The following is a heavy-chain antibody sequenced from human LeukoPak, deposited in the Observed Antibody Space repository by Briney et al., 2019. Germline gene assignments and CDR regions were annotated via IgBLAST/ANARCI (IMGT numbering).Heavy chain of an antibody. V-gene: IGHV4-4*02. CDR3: ARGGAGADWFDP. D-gene: IGHD6-13*01. CDR2: IFRAGKT. J-gene: IGHJ5*02. Sequence: PSGTLSLTCGVSGGSISGTNWWSLVRQPPGQGLEWIEEIFRAGKTNYNPSLKSRVTISVDRSKNQYSLKLSSMTAADTAVYYCARGGAGADWFDPWGQGTLVTVS. CDR1: GGSISGTNW.